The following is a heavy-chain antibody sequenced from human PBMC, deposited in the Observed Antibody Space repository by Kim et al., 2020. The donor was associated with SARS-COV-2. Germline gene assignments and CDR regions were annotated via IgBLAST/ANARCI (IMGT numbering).Heavy chain of an antibody. CDR3: AKRDIVVVPGTTEFDY. J-gene: IGHJ4*01. D-gene: IGHD2-2*01. V-gene: IGHV3-30*18. CDR1: GFTFSTYG. Sequence: GGSLRLSCAASGFTFSTYGIHWVRQAPGKGLEWVAVISYDGSNKYYGDSVKGRFTISRDNSKNTLYLQMNSLRVEDTAVYYCAKRDIVVVPGTTEFDYWG. CDR2: ISYDGSNK.